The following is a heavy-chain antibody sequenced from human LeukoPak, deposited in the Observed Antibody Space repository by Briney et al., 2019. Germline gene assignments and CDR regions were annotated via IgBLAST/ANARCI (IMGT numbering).Heavy chain of an antibody. D-gene: IGHD3-22*01. CDR3: ARAMNSWFLLALVY. CDR2: IDPNSGDT. CDR1: GYTFTAYY. Sequence: ASVKVSCKASGYTFTAYYIHWVRQPPGQGLEWMGWIDPNSGDTKYVEKFQGRVTMTRDTSFSTAYMALSSLRSDDTAMYYCARAMNSWFLLALVYWGQGDLVTVSS. J-gene: IGHJ4*02. V-gene: IGHV1-2*02.